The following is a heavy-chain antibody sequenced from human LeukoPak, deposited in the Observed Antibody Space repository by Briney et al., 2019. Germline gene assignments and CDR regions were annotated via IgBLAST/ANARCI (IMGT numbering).Heavy chain of an antibody. CDR2: ITGSDGST. V-gene: IGHV3-23*01. D-gene: IGHD6-19*01. Sequence: PGGSLRLSCAASGFTFTSYAMSWVRQAPGKGPVWVSGITGSDGSTYYAESVKGRFPISRDNSKNTLYLQMSSLRAEDTAVYYCAKVSSSGWLFDYWGQGTLVTVSS. CDR1: GFTFTSYA. CDR3: AKVSSSGWLFDY. J-gene: IGHJ4*02.